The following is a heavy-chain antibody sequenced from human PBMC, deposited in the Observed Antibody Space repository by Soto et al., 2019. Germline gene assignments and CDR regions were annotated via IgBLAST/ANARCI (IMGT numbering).Heavy chain of an antibody. CDR3: AREAAAERNYYGLDV. CDR2: ISGYNGNT. Sequence: QVQLVQSGPEVRKPGASVKVSCKASGYIFSRYGISWVRQAPGQGLEWMAWISGYNGNTKFGERVQGRVNVTTDTSTSTDYMELRSLRSDDTAVYYCAREAAAERNYYGLDVWGQGTTVIVSS. V-gene: IGHV1-18*04. J-gene: IGHJ6*02. CDR1: GYIFSRYG. D-gene: IGHD6-13*01.